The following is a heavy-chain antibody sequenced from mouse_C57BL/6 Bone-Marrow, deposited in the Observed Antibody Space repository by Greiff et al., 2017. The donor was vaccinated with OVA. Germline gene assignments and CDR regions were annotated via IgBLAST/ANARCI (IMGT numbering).Heavy chain of an antibody. Sequence: QVQLQQSGAELVRPGASVTLSCMASGYTFTDYEMHWVKQSPVHGLEWIGAIDLETGGSASNQKFTGKAILTADKSSCTAYMELRSLTTEDSAVYYSTRGYSNYYAMDYWGQGTSVTVSS. J-gene: IGHJ4*01. CDR2: IDLETGGS. CDR1: GYTFTDYE. CDR3: TRGYSNYYAMDY. V-gene: IGHV1-15*01. D-gene: IGHD2-5*01.